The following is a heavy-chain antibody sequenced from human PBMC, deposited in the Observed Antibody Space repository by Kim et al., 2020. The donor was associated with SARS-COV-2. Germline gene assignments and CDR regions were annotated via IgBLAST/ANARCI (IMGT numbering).Heavy chain of an antibody. CDR1: GFPFSSYW. CDR3: ARYRNDCSFIGCWGWFDP. V-gene: IGHV3-74*01. Sequence: GGSLRLSCAASGFPFSSYWMNWVRQAPGKGLVWLSRINSTGSSTNYADSVKGRFTISRDNAKNTLYLQMTSLGAEDTAVYYCARYRNDCSFIGCWGWFDPWGQGTLVTVSS. J-gene: IGHJ5*02. CDR2: INSTGSST. D-gene: IGHD2-2*01.